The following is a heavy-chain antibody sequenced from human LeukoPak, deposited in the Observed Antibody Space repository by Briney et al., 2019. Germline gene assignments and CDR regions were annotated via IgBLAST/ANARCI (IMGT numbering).Heavy chain of an antibody. CDR3: AELGITMIGGV. Sequence: GGSLRLSCAASGFTFSSYEMNWVRQALGKGLERVSYISSIGSTIYYADSVKGRFTISRDNAKNSLYLQMNSLRAEDTAVYYCAELGITMIGGVWGKGTTVTISS. D-gene: IGHD3-10*02. J-gene: IGHJ6*04. CDR1: GFTFSSYE. CDR2: ISSIGSTI. V-gene: IGHV3-48*03.